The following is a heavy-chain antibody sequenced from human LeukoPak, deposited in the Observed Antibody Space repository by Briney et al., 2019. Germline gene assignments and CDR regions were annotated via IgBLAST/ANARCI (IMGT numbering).Heavy chain of an antibody. CDR3: VRDRGALQYFDY. CDR2: IWYDGSNK. Sequence: GGSLRLSCAASGFTFRNHGMHWIRQAPGKGLEWVAIIWYDGSNKYYAASVNGRFTISRDNSKNTLYLQMNSLRDDDPAVYYCVRDRGALQYFDYWGQGTLVTVS. D-gene: IGHD2/OR15-2a*01. V-gene: IGHV3-33*01. CDR1: GFTFRNHG. J-gene: IGHJ4*02.